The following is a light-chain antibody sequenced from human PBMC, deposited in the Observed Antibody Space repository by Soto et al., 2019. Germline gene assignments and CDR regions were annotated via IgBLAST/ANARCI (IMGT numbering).Light chain of an antibody. CDR3: QKYNSP. Sequence: DIQMTQSPSSLSASVGDRVTITCRASQGISNYLAWYQQKPGKVPKLLIYAASTLQSGVPSRFSGSGSGTDFTLTISSLQPEDVATYYCQKYNSPVGPGTKVDIK. CDR2: AAS. J-gene: IGKJ3*01. CDR1: QGISNY. V-gene: IGKV1-27*01.